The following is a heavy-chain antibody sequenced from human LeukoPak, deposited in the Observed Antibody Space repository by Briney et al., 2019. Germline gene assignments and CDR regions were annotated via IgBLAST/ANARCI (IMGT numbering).Heavy chain of an antibody. V-gene: IGHV4-39*07. D-gene: IGHD3-22*01. CDR1: GGSISSSSYY. J-gene: IGHJ3*02. CDR2: VYHSGST. Sequence: SETLSLTCSVSGGSISSSSYYWGWIRQPPGKGLEWIGNVYHSGSTYYNPSLRGRVTISVDTSKNQFSLKLSSVTAADTAVFFCARVGLSGSYDAFDIWGQGTMVTVSS. CDR3: ARVGLSGSYDAFDI.